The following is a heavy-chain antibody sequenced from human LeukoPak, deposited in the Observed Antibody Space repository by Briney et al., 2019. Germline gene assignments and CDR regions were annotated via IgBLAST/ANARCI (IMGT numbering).Heavy chain of an antibody. V-gene: IGHV4-39*01. D-gene: IGHD6-13*01. Sequence: SETLSLTCTVSGGSISNINYYWGWIRQPPGKGLEWVGSVYYSGSTYYNPSLKSRVTISLDASKNQFSLTLNSVTAADTAVFYWARIGAAGTRNWYRGGEKYYYSAMDVGAQGTTVTVPS. CDR2: VYYSGST. J-gene: IGHJ6*02. CDR3: ARIGAAGTRNWYRGGEKYYYSAMDV. CDR1: GGSISNINYY.